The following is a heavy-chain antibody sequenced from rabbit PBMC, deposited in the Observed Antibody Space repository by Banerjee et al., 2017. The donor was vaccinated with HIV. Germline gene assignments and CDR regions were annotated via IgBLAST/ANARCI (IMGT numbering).Heavy chain of an antibody. Sequence: QEQLVESGGGLVQPEGSLTLTCTASGFSFSGNTMCWVRQAPGKRPEWIACIYTGGGDTDYASWAKGRFTIFQTSSSTVTLQMTSLTVADTATYFCARDVAGSGIYDFNLWGQGTLVTVS. CDR1: GFSFSGNT. D-gene: IGHD1-1*01. J-gene: IGHJ4*01. V-gene: IGHV1S45*01. CDR3: ARDVAGSGIYDFNL. CDR2: IYTGGGDT.